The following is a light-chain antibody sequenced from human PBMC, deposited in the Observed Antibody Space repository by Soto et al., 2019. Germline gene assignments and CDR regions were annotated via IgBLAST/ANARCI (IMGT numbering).Light chain of an antibody. CDR1: SINVGAYNY. J-gene: IGLJ3*02. Sequence: QSALTQPRSVSGSPGQSVTISCTGTSINVGAYNYVSWYQQYPGKGPRLMIYDVSKWPSGVPDRFSGSKSGNTASLTISGLQAEDEADYYCCSYAGNSLWVFGGGTKLTVL. CDR3: CSYAGNSLWV. V-gene: IGLV2-11*01. CDR2: DVS.